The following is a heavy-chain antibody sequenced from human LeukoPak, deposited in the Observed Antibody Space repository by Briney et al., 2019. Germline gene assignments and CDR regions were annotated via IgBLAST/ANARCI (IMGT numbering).Heavy chain of an antibody. J-gene: IGHJ5*02. CDR1: GFTFSSYG. CDR2: ISSSGNTI. V-gene: IGHV3-48*04. CDR3: ASSPGDYYYDSSGS. D-gene: IGHD3-22*01. Sequence: GGSLRLSCAASGFTFSSYGMHWVRQAPGKGLEWVSYISSSGNTIKYTDSVKGRFTISRDNAKNSLYLQMNSLRAEDTAVYYCASSPGDYYYDSSGSWGQGTLVTVSS.